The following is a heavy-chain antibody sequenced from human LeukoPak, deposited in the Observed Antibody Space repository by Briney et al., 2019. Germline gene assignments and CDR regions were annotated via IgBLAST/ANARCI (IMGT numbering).Heavy chain of an antibody. CDR2: FSGSGDTT. V-gene: IGHV3-23*01. Sequence: GGSLRLSCAASGFTFSSYAMTWVCQAPGKGLEWVSVFSGSGDTTYYADSVKGRFTISRDNSKNTLFLQMNSLRAEDTAVYYCAKNAIDSAYSTIEYWGQGTLVTVSS. CDR3: AKNAIDSAYSTIEY. CDR1: GFTFSSYA. D-gene: IGHD3-22*01. J-gene: IGHJ4*02.